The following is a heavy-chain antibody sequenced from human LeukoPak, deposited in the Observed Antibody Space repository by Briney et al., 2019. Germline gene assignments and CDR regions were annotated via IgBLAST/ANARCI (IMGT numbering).Heavy chain of an antibody. V-gene: IGHV1-8*02. D-gene: IGHD6-13*01. CDR1: GYTFTGYY. J-gene: IGHJ4*02. CDR2: MNPNSGNT. CDR3: ARALYSSSWYYSDY. Sequence: ASVKVSCKASGYTFTGYYMHWVRQAPGQGLEWMGWMNPNSGNTGYAQKFQGRVTMTRNTSISTAYMELSSLTSEDTAVYYCARALYSSSWYYSDYWGQGTLVTVSS.